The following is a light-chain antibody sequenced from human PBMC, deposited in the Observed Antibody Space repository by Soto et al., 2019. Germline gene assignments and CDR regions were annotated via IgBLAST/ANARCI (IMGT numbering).Light chain of an antibody. CDR2: WAS. CDR1: QSVLYSSNNKNY. V-gene: IGKV4-1*01. Sequence: DIVMTQSPDSLAVSLGERATINCKSSQSVLYSSNNKNYLAWYQQKPGQPPKLLIYWASTRESGVPDRFSGSGSGTDFTLTISRLQAEDVAVYYFQQYYTNALTFGGGTKLGVK. J-gene: IGKJ4*01. CDR3: QQYYTNALT.